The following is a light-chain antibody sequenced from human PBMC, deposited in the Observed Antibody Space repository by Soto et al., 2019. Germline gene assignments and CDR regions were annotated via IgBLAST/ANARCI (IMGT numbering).Light chain of an antibody. CDR2: GAS. V-gene: IGKV3-20*01. CDR1: QSVSSSY. CDR3: QQYGSSPMYS. Sequence: EIVLTQSPCTLSLSPGERATLSCRASQSVSSSYLAWYQQKPGQAPRPLIYGASSRATGIPDRFSGSGSGTDFTLTISRLEPEDFAVYYCQQYGSSPMYSFGQGTKLEIK. J-gene: IGKJ2*01.